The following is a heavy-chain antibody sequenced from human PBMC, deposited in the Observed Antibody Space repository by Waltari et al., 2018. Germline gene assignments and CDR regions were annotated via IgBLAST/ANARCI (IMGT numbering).Heavy chain of an antibody. CDR3: ARSWSAHYYYYIDV. V-gene: IGHV4-4*09. D-gene: IGHD1-26*01. CDR1: GGSFTNDY. Sequence: SGPGLLKPSETLSLTCTVSGGSFTNDYWSWIRQPPGKGLEWIGYISVSGGTNYNPSLQSRVTMSADTSENQISLTLTSVTAADTAVYYCARSWSAHYYYYIDVWGKGTTVTVSS. CDR2: ISVSGGT. J-gene: IGHJ6*03.